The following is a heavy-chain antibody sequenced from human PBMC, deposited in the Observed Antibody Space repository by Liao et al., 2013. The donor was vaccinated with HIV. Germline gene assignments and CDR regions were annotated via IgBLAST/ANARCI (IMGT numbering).Heavy chain of an antibody. V-gene: IGHV4-4*07. CDR2: TFTSGIA. D-gene: IGHD2-2*01. CDR3: ARGRGAAMVSFDP. CDR1: GGSISDYD. J-gene: IGHJ5*02. Sequence: QVQLQESGPGLVNPSETLSLTCTVSGGSISDYDWSWIRQPAGKGLQWIGRTFTSGIASYSPSLKSRVTMSVDTAKNQFSLRLRSVTAADTAVYYCARGRGAAMVSFDPWGQGILVTVSS.